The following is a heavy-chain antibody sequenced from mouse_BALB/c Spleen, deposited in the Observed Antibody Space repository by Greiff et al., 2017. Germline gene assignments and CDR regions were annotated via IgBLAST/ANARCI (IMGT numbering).Heavy chain of an antibody. CDR1: GFTFSSYY. CDR2: ISDGGSYT. CDR3: ARYYDYEGGYAMDY. J-gene: IGHJ4*01. V-gene: IGHV5-4*02. D-gene: IGHD2-4*01. Sequence: EVQLQESGGGLVKPGGSLKLSCAASGFTFSSYYMYWVRQTPEKRLEWVATISDGGSYTYYPDSVKGRFTISRDNAKNNLYLQMSSLKSEDTAMYYCARYYDYEGGYAMDYWGQGTSVTVSS.